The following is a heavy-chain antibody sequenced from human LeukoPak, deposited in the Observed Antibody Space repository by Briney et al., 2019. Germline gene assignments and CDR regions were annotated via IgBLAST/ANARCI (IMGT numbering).Heavy chain of an antibody. J-gene: IGHJ5*02. Sequence: SETLSLTCTVPGGSISSGGYYWSWIRQHPGKGLEWIGYIYYSGRTYYNPSLKSRVTISVDPSKNQFSLKLSSVTAADTAVYYCARAYRYGQGGLWCDPWGQGTLVTVSS. CDR3: ARAYRYGQGGLWCDP. D-gene: IGHD4-17*01. CDR2: IYYSGRT. CDR1: GGSISSGGYY. V-gene: IGHV4-31*03.